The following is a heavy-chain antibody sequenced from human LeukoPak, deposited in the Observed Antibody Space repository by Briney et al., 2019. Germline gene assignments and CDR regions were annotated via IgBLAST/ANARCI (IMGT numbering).Heavy chain of an antibody. CDR2: ISYDGSQK. CDR1: GFTFSTYG. Sequence: GRSLRLSCVASGFTFSTYGMHWVRQAPGKGLAWVAVISYDGSQKNYADSVEGRFTISRDNSKNTLYLQMNSLRAEDTAVFYCAKNMHYSDSSGYYLPVFWGQGTLVTVSS. J-gene: IGHJ4*02. V-gene: IGHV3-30*18. CDR3: AKNMHYSDSSGYYLPVF. D-gene: IGHD3-22*01.